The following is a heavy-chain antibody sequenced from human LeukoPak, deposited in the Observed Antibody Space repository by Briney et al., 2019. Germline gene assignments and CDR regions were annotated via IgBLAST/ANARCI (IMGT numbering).Heavy chain of an antibody. J-gene: IGHJ4*02. CDR3: ARDWGSWLAYFDY. V-gene: IGHV3-30*04. CDR1: GFTFSAYA. Sequence: GGSLRLSCAASGFTFSAYAMHCVRQAPGKGLEWVAHISYDGSNENYADSVKGRFTISRDNSKNTLFLQMNSLRAEDTAMYYCARDWGSWLAYFDYWGQGTLVTVSS. D-gene: IGHD3-16*01. CDR2: ISYDGSNE.